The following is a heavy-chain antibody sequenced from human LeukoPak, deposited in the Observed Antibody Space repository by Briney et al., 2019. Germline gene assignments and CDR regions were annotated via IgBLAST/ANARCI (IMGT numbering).Heavy chain of an antibody. CDR2: IYGSGGT. V-gene: IGHV4-4*07. CDR3: ARNRTSYYGEIPFDV. D-gene: IGHD3/OR15-3a*01. Sequence: PSETLSLTCSVSGGATSNFYWSWIRQSAGKGLEWIGQIYGSGGTNYNPSLKSRVTMSTDKSKNQISLRLTSVTAADTAVYYCARNRTSYYGEIPFDVWGQGTMVTVSS. CDR1: GGATSNFY. J-gene: IGHJ3*01.